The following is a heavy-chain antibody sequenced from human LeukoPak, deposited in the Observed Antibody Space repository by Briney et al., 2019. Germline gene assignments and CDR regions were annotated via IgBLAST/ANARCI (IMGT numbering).Heavy chain of an antibody. V-gene: IGHV3-30*04. CDR3: AKERRDGYPDLDY. J-gene: IGHJ4*02. CDR1: GFTFSSYA. CDR2: ISHDGSNK. D-gene: IGHD6-25*01. Sequence: SGGSLRLSCAASGFTFSSYAMHWVRQAPGKGLEWVAVISHDGSNKYYADSVKGRFTISRDNSKNTVYLQMNSLRAEDTAVYYCAKERRDGYPDLDYWGQGTLVTVSS.